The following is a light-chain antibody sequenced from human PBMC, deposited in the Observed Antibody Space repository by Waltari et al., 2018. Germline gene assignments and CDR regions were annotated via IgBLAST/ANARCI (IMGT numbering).Light chain of an antibody. Sequence: DIKMTPSSPALSASVGDRVTITCRASNEVANSLKWYQQKPGKAPKLLISRASNLESGVPSRFSGSGYGTHFSFTISNLQPEDFAMYYCQQFHIGLSFGQGTKLEIK. V-gene: IGKV1-33*01. CDR1: NEVANS. CDR2: RAS. J-gene: IGKJ2*01. CDR3: QQFHIGLS.